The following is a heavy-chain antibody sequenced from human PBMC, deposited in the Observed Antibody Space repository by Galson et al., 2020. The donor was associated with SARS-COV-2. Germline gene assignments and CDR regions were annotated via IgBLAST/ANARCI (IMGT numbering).Heavy chain of an antibody. J-gene: IGHJ4*02. CDR2: IKQDGSDR. D-gene: IGHD5-12*01. CDR1: GFTFSTYW. Sequence: PGGSLRLSCAASGFTFSTYWMSWVRQAPGRGLEWVANIKQDGSDRYYVDSVKGRFTISTDNAENSVHLQMNSLRAEDTAVYFCARDQDGYNDFWGQGTLVTVSS. V-gene: IGHV3-7*01. CDR3: ARDQDGYNDF.